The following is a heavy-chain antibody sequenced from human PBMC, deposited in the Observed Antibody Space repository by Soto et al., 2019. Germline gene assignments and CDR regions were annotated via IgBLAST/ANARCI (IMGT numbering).Heavy chain of an antibody. J-gene: IGHJ5*02. CDR2: IYYSGSN. D-gene: IGHD1-26*01. CDR3: AGGNSGSYSWFDP. CDR1: GGSISSYY. Sequence: QVQLQESGPGLVKTSETLSLTCTVSGGSISSYYWSWIRQPPGKGLEWSGDIYYSGSNNFNPSLKSRVSISVDRSKDQFSLKLSPMTDADTALYYCAGGNSGSYSWFDPWGQGGMVTVSS. V-gene: IGHV4-59*01.